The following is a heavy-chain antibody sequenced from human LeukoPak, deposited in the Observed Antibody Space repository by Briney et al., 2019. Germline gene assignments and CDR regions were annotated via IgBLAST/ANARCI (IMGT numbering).Heavy chain of an antibody. D-gene: IGHD3-9*01. CDR2: IYYSGSS. J-gene: IGHJ4*02. CDR1: GGSISTGDYY. CDR3: ARVNTYYDLLTGYYIMYYFDY. V-gene: IGHV4-30-4*01. Sequence: SQTLSLTCTVSGGSISTGDYYWSWIRQPPGKGLEWIGYIYYSGSSYYNPSLKSRLTISVDTSKNQFSLKLGSVTAADTAVYFCARVNTYYDLLTGYYIMYYFDYWGQGTLVAVSS.